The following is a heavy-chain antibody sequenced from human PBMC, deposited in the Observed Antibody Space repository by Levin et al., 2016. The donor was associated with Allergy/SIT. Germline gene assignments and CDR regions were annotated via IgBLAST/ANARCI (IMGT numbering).Heavy chain of an antibody. D-gene: IGHD6-13*01. J-gene: IGHJ4*02. CDR2: IYTSGST. CDR1: GGSISSGSYY. CDR3: ARDVPYSTSVDY. V-gene: IGHV4-61*02. Sequence: SETLSLTCTVSGGSISSGSYYWSWIRQPAGKGLEWIGRIYTSGSTNYNPSLKSRVTISLDTSKNQFSLKLSSVTAADTAVYYCARDVPYSTSVDYWGQGTLVTVSS.